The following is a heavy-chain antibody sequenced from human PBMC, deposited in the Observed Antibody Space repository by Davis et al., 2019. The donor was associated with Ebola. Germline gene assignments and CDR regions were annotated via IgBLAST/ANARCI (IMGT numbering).Heavy chain of an antibody. V-gene: IGHV4-34*01. CDR1: GGSFSGYY. D-gene: IGHD6-13*01. CDR2: INHSGST. J-gene: IGHJ6*02. CDR3: ARGRPRYSSSWSETGYYYGMDV. Sequence: MPGGSLRLSCAVYGGSFSGYYWSWIRQPPGKGLEWIGEINHSGSTNYNPSLKSRVTISVDTSKNQFSLKLSPVTAADTAVYYCARGRPRYSSSWSETGYYYGMDVWGQGTTVTVSS.